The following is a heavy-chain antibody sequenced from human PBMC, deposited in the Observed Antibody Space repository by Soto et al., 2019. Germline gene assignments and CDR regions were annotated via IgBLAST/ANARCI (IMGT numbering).Heavy chain of an antibody. Sequence: GGSLRLSCAASGFNFNSYTINWVRQAPGKRLEWLSSIGSSGYIFPTDSVRGRFTISRDNAKNSVYLQINSLRAEDTAVYFCARDCSGGSCYPGMDVWGQGTTVTVSS. J-gene: IGHJ6*02. D-gene: IGHD2-15*01. CDR1: GFNFNSYT. CDR2: IGSSGYI. V-gene: IGHV3-21*01. CDR3: ARDCSGGSCYPGMDV.